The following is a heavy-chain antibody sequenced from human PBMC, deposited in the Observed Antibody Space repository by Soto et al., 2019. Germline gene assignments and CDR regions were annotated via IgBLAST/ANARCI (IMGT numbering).Heavy chain of an antibody. V-gene: IGHV3-23*01. Sequence: VQLLESGGGLVQPGGSLRLSCAASGFTFSTYAMAWVRQAPGKGLEWVSALSGNSGTTYSADSVKGRFTISRDNSRNTLYLQMSSLRADDTALYYCAKGSKFTIFSPNDYWCQGTLVTVSS. D-gene: IGHD3-3*01. CDR1: GFTFSTYA. CDR3: AKGSKFTIFSPNDY. J-gene: IGHJ4*02. CDR2: LSGNSGTT.